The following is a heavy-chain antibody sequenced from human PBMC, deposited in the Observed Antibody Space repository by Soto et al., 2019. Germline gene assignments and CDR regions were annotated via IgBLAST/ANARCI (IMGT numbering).Heavy chain of an antibody. CDR1: GGSISSSNSY. Sequence: QLQLQESGPGLVKPSETLSLTCTVSGGSISSSNSYWGWIRQPPGMGLEWIGSIYYSGTTYYNPSLKSRLTSSIDTSNNPFSLKLPSVPPADTVIYYGANEAQLRGSSNGFDLWGKGTLVTVSS. D-gene: IGHD2-2*01. CDR3: ANEAQLRGSSNGFDL. CDR2: IYYSGTT. V-gene: IGHV4-39*02. J-gene: IGHJ4*02.